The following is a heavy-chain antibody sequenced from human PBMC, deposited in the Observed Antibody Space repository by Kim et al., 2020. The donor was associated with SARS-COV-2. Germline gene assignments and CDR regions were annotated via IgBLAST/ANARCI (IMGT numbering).Heavy chain of an antibody. CDR3: ARGGSSRGGGLGV. J-gene: IGHJ6*02. V-gene: IGHV6-1*01. Sequence: AVSVKSRITINPGTSKNQFFLQMNSVTPEDTAVYYCARGGSSRGGGLGVWGQGTKVTVSS. D-gene: IGHD3-10*01.